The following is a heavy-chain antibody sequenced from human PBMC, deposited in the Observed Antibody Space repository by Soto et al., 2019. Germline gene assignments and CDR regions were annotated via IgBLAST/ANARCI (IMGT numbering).Heavy chain of an antibody. D-gene: IGHD6-19*01. V-gene: IGHV1-2*04. Sequence: ASVKVSCKASGYTFTGYYMHWVRQAPGQGLEWMGWINPNSGGTNYAQKFQGWVTMTRDTSISTAYMELSRLRPDDTAVYYCARDLKGSGWYVGAYYYYYYGMDVWGQGTTVTVSS. CDR2: INPNSGGT. J-gene: IGHJ6*02. CDR1: GYTFTGYY. CDR3: ARDLKGSGWYVGAYYYYYYGMDV.